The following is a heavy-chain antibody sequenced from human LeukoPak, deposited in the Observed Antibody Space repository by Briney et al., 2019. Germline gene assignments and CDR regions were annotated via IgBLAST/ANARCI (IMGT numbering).Heavy chain of an antibody. D-gene: IGHD6-19*01. V-gene: IGHV4-59*01. CDR2: IYYSGST. CDR3: ARAKGYSAGWHLDS. Sequence: NPSETLSLTCTVSGGSISSYYWSWIRQPPGKGVEWIGYIYYSGSTNYNPSLKSRVTISVDTSKRQFSLNLNSVTAADTAVYYCARAKGYSAGWHLDSWGQGTLVTVSS. J-gene: IGHJ4*02. CDR1: GGSISSYY.